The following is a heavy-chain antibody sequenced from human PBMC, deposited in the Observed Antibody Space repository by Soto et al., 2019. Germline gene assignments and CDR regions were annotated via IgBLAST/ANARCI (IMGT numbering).Heavy chain of an antibody. CDR3: ARLQDIVVVPAAMESPAIAAAGMFDY. D-gene: IGHD2-2*01. CDR2: IYYSGST. Sequence: PSETLSLTCTVSGGSISSSSYYWGWIRQPPGKGLEWIGSIYYSGSTYYNPSLKSRVTISVDTSKNQFSLKLSSVTAADTAMYYCARLQDIVVVPAAMESPAIAAAGMFDYWGQGTLVTVSS. J-gene: IGHJ4*02. V-gene: IGHV4-39*01. CDR1: GGSISSSSYY.